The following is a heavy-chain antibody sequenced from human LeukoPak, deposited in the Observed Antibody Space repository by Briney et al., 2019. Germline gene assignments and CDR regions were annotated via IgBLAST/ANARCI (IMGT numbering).Heavy chain of an antibody. J-gene: IGHJ4*02. CDR2: TYYRSKWYN. V-gene: IGHV6-1*01. CDR1: GDSVSSNSAA. CDR3: ARSRGGKAARPPFDY. D-gene: IGHD6-6*01. Sequence: SQTLSLTCAISGDSVSSNSAAWTWIRQSPSRGLEWLGRTYYRSKWYNDYAVSVKSRMTINPDTSKNQFSLQLNSVTPEDTAVYYCARSRGGKAARPPFDYWGQGTLVTVSS.